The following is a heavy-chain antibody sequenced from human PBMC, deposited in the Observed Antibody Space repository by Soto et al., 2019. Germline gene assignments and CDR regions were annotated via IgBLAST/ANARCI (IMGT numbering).Heavy chain of an antibody. CDR2: IKQDGSEK. CDR3: ARPSAYCGSTTCYVS. J-gene: IGHJ5*02. CDR1: GSTFCNYW. V-gene: IGHV3-7*01. Sequence: GGSLRLSCAASGSTFCNYWMSWVRQPPGKGLEWVANIKQDGSEKYYVDSVKGRFTISRDNAQSSLYLQMNSLRAEDTAVYYCARPSAYCGSTTCYVSWGQGTLVTVSS. D-gene: IGHD2-2*01.